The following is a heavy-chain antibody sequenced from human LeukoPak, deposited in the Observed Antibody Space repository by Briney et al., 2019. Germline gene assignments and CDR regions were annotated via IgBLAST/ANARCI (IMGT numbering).Heavy chain of an antibody. CDR3: ARRPAGVLADTDFLES. Sequence: GESLKISCRDSGHNLRTHYINWRSQMPAKGLEGMGGIDPNDSYSDYSPSFQGHVTMAADKSTNTAYLHWTRLNTSDTAIYYCARRPAGVLADTDFLESWGQGTLVTVSS. CDR2: IDPNDSYS. D-gene: IGHD3-16*01. J-gene: IGHJ4*02. CDR1: GHNLRTHY. V-gene: IGHV5-10-1*01.